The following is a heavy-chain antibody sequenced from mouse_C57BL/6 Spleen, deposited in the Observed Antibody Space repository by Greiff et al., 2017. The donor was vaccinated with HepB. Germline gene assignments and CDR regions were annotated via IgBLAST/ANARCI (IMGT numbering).Heavy chain of an antibody. CDR1: GYTFTSYT. CDR2: INPSSGYT. CDR3: AREETGTSWFAY. V-gene: IGHV1-4*01. Sequence: VQLQQSGAELARPGASVKMSCKASGYTFTSYTMHWVKQRPGQGLEWIGYINPSSGYTKYNQKFKDKATLTADKSSSTAYMQLSSLTSEDSAVYYCAREETGTSWFAYWGQGTLVTVSA. D-gene: IGHD4-1*01. J-gene: IGHJ3*01.